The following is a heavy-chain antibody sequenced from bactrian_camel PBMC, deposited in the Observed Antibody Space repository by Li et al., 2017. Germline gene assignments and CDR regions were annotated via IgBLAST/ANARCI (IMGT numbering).Heavy chain of an antibody. V-gene: IGHV3-3*01. CDR3: AASPRTTLSGPQCYTLPIGSYNR. CDR2: LAPSRGKP. J-gene: IGHJ4*01. D-gene: IGHD5*01. Sequence: VQLVESGGGSAEAGGSLKLSCAASEDAYRTLCFGWFRQVPGKEREGVALLAPSRGKPYWSDSVKGRFTISRDNAKNTVYLQMEDLEPEDTAIYYCAASPRTTLSGPQCYTLPIGSYNRWGRGTQVTVS. CDR1: EDAYRTLC.